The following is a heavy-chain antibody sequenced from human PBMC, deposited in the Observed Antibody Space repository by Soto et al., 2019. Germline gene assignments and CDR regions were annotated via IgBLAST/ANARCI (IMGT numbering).Heavy chain of an antibody. J-gene: IGHJ4*02. CDR1: GYTFTGYF. V-gene: IGHV1-2*02. Sequence: ASVKVSCKASGYTFTGYFMHWVLQAPGQGLEWMGWINPKTGVTNYAQKFQGRVTMTRDTSISTAYMELGRLRSDDTAMYYCARDLRSGYDTFFDYWGQGXQVTVYS. CDR3: ARDLRSGYDTFFDY. CDR2: INPKTGVT. D-gene: IGHD5-12*01.